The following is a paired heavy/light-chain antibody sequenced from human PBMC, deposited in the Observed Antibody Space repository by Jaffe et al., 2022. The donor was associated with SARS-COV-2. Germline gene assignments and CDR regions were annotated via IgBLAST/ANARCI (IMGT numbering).Light chain of an antibody. V-gene: IGLV8-61*01. CDR3: MLYMGSGTWV. J-gene: IGLJ3*02. CDR1: SGSVSPNYY. Sequence: QTVVTQEPSFSVSPGGTVTLTCGFNSGSVSPNYYPSWYRQTPGQPPRTLMYSTNTRSSGVPDRFSGSILGNKAALTITGAQADDESDYYCMLYMGSGTWVFGGGTKLTVL. CDR2: STN.
Heavy chain of an antibody. D-gene: IGHD2-2*01. J-gene: IGHJ4*02. V-gene: IGHV4-39*01. CDR2: VHYSGST. CDR3: ARLGVEVPAAPYYSDC. Sequence: HLHLQESGPGLVKPSETLSLTCTVSGGSISTTNYYWGWIRQPPGKGLEWIGSVHYSGSTYYNPSLKSRVTISVDTSENQFSLKLRSVTAADTAVYYCARLGVEVPAAPYYSDCWGQGTLVTVSS. CDR1: GGSISTTNYY.